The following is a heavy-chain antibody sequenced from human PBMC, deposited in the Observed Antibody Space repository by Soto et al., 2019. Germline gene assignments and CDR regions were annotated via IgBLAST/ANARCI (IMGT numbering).Heavy chain of an antibody. CDR2: ISYDGDDQ. CDR1: GFTLSSYG. D-gene: IGHD6-19*01. J-gene: IGHJ3*02. Sequence: QLVESGGGVVQPGTSLRLSCVASGFTLSSYGMHWVRQAPGKGLEWVAAISYDGDDQYYGDSVRGRFTISRDNSKSTVYLQLNSLRAEGTGVYYCAKDRGHIAVAAITGGGDFHIWGQGTMVAVSS. V-gene: IGHV3-30*18. CDR3: AKDRGHIAVAAITGGGDFHI.